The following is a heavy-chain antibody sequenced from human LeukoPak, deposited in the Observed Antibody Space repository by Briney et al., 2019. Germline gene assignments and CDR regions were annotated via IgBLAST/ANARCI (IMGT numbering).Heavy chain of an antibody. J-gene: IGHJ2*01. D-gene: IGHD5-18*01. CDR3: AKDRGGIQLRSYWYSDL. Sequence: GGSLRLSCAASGFTFSSYAMSWVRQAPGKGLEWVSAISGSGGSTYYADSVKGRFTISRDNSKNTLYLQMNSLRAEDTAVYYCAKDRGGIQLRSYWYSDLWGRGTLVTVSS. V-gene: IGHV3-23*01. CDR2: ISGSGGST. CDR1: GFTFSSYA.